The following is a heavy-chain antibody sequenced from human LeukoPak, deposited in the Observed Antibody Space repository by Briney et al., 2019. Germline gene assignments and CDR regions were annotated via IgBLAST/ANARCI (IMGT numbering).Heavy chain of an antibody. J-gene: IGHJ4*02. CDR1: GFTFSSYG. CDR2: IWYDGSSK. Sequence: GGSLRLSCAASGFTFSSYGMHWVRQAPGKGLEWVAVIWYDGSSKYYADSVKGRFTISRDNSKNTLYLQMNSLRAEDTAVYYCAKGSAPLGGYQVYWGQGTLVTVSS. V-gene: IGHV3-30*02. D-gene: IGHD3-22*01. CDR3: AKGSAPLGGYQVY.